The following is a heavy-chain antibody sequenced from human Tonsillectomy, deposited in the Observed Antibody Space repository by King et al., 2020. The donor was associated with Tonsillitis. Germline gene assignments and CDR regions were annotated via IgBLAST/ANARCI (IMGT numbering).Heavy chain of an antibody. D-gene: IGHD6-19*01. CDR2: ISYDGSNK. CDR3: ARSYTQWLVRSPVDY. V-gene: IGHV3-30*01. J-gene: IGHJ4*02. CDR1: GFTFSNYA. Sequence: VQLVESGGGVVQPGRSLRLSCAASGFTFSNYAMHWVRQAPGKGLEWVAVISYDGSNKYYADSVKGRFTISRDNSKNTLYLQMNSLRAEDTAVYYCARSYTQWLVRSPVDYWGQGTLVTVSS.